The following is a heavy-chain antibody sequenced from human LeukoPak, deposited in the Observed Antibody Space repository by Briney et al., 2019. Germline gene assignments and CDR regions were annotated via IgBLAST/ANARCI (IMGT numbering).Heavy chain of an antibody. V-gene: IGHV4-4*07. J-gene: IGHJ5*02. CDR1: GGSISSYY. D-gene: IGHD3-3*01. CDR2: IYTSGST. Sequence: PSETLSLTCTVSGGSISSYYWSWIRQPAGKGLEWIGGIYTSGSTNYNPSLKSRVTMSVDTSKNQFSLKLSSVTAADTAVYYCARDPYDFWSGYYTGFDPWGQGTLVTVSS. CDR3: ARDPYDFWSGYYTGFDP.